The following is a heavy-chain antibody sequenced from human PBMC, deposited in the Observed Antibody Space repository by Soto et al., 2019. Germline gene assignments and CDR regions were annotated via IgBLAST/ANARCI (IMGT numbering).Heavy chain of an antibody. J-gene: IGHJ4*02. Sequence: EVKLVESGGGLVKPGGSLRLSCAASGFTFSNAWMSWVRQAPGKGLEWVGRIKSKTDGGTTDYAAPVKGRFTISRDDSKNTLYLQMNSLKTDDTAVYYCTTTLVLLWFGELPFDYWGQGTLVTVSS. CDR2: IKSKTDGGTT. D-gene: IGHD3-10*01. V-gene: IGHV3-15*01. CDR1: GFTFSNAW. CDR3: TTTLVLLWFGELPFDY.